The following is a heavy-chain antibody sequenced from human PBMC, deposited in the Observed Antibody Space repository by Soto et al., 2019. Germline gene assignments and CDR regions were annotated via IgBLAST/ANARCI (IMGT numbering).Heavy chain of an antibody. J-gene: IGHJ3*02. V-gene: IGHV1-8*01. Sequence: ASVKVSCKASGYTFTSYDINWVRQATGQGLEWMGWMNPNSGNTGYAQKFQGRVTMTRNTSISTAYMELSSLRSEETAVYYCARAPNYDYIWGTPSFDIWGQGTMVTVSS. D-gene: IGHD3-16*01. CDR2: MNPNSGNT. CDR3: ARAPNYDYIWGTPSFDI. CDR1: GYTFTSYD.